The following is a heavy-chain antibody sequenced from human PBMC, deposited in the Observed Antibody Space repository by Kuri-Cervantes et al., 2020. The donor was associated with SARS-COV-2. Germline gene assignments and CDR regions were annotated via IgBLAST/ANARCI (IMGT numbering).Heavy chain of an antibody. D-gene: IGHD3-3*01. V-gene: IGHV3-15*01. CDR2: IKSKTDGGTT. Sequence: GESPMISCAASGFTFRNAWLSWVRQAPRKGGEWVGRIKSKTDGGTTDYAAPVKGRFTSSREDSKNTLYLQMNSLKTEETAVYYCTTGRWVFGVVTTHYYYYYGMDVWGQGTTVTVSS. CDR3: TTGRWVFGVVTTHYYYYYGMDV. J-gene: IGHJ6*02. CDR1: GFTFRNAW.